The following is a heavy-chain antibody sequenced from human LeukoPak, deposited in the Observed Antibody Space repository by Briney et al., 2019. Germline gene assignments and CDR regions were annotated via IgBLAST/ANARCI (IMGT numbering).Heavy chain of an antibody. V-gene: IGHV1-69*13. CDR1: GGTFSSYA. D-gene: IGHD6-19*01. CDR3: AAETRSSGWYRGYYYYYGMDV. J-gene: IGHJ6*02. CDR2: IIPIFGTA. Sequence: SVKVSCKASGGTFSSYAISWVRQAPGQGLEWMGGIIPIFGTANYAQKFQGRVTITADESTSTAYMELSSLRSEDTAVYYCAAETRSSGWYRGYYYYYGMDVWGQGTTVTVSS.